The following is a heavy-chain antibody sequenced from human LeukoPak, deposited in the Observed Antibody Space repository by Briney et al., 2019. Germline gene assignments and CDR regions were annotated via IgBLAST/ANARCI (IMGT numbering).Heavy chain of an antibody. V-gene: IGHV1-2*02. CDR1: GYNFNDYY. CDR2: INPNSGGT. D-gene: IGHD4-17*01. Sequence: VASVKVSCKTSGYNFNDYYIHWVRQAPGQGLEWLGWINPNSGGTSYAHKFQGRVTITRDTSISTVYMELSTLRSDHTAVYYCAREYGEYWGRGTLVTVSS. J-gene: IGHJ4*02. CDR3: AREYGEY.